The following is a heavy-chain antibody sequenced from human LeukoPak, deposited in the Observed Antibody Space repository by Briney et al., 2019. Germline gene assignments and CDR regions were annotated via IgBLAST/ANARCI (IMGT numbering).Heavy chain of an antibody. CDR1: GGSISSYY. J-gene: IGHJ4*02. CDR3: ARGGRGRDYYYGSGSYYNYYFDY. V-gene: IGHV4-4*07. Sequence: PSETLSLTCTVSGGSISSYYWSWIRQPAGKGLEWIGRIYTSGSTNYNPSLKSRVTMSVDTSKNQFSLKLSSVTAADTAVYYCARGGRGRDYYYGSGSYYNYYFDYWGQGTLVTVSS. CDR2: IYTSGST. D-gene: IGHD3-10*01.